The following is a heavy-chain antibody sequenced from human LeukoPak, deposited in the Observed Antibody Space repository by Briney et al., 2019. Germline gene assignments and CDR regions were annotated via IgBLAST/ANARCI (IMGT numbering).Heavy chain of an antibody. CDR3: ASLGRKGGSTSNQGY. Sequence: SQTLSLTCTVSGGSISSGSYYWSWIRQPAGKGLEWIGRIYTSGSTNYNPSLKSRVTISVDTSKNQFSLKLSSVTAADTAVYYCASLGRKGGSTSNQGYWGQGTLVTVSS. CDR1: GGSISSGSYY. V-gene: IGHV4-61*02. J-gene: IGHJ4*02. CDR2: IYTSGST. D-gene: IGHD2-2*01.